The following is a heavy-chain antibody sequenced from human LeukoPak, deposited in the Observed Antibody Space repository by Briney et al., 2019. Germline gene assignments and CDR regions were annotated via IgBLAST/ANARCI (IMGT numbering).Heavy chain of an antibody. D-gene: IGHD5-12*01. CDR2: IYPDDSDS. V-gene: IGHV5-51*01. J-gene: IGHJ4*02. CDR3: ARGRGAFHGYENFDY. Sequence: PGESLKISCKVSRYIFSNFWIGWVRQTPGKGLEWMGVIYPDDSDSRYSPPFQGQVTISADESMRSAYLQWTSLKASDTGLYYCARGRGAFHGYENFDYWGQGTLVAVSS. CDR1: RYIFSNFW.